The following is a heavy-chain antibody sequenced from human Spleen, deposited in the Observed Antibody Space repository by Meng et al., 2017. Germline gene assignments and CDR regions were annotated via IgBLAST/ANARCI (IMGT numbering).Heavy chain of an antibody. J-gene: IGHJ4*02. Sequence: ASVKVSCKASGYTFSSYYMHWVRQAPGQGLEWMGIINPSGGSTNYAQKFQGRVTMTRDTSTSTAYMELRSLRSDDKAVYYCANQKRGYSGYDYVGFDYWGQGTLVTVSS. D-gene: IGHD5-12*01. CDR1: GYTFSSYY. V-gene: IGHV1-46*01. CDR2: INPSGGST. CDR3: ANQKRGYSGYDYVGFDY.